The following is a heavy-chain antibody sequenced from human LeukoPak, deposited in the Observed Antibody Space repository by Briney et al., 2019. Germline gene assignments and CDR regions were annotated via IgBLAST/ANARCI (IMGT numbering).Heavy chain of an antibody. J-gene: IGHJ6*02. CDR2: ISYDGSNK. Sequence: GGSLRLSCAASGFTFSSYAMHWVRQAPGKGLEWVAVISYDGSNKYYADSVKGRFTISRDNSKNTLYLQMNSLRAEDTAVYYCAKLPSNDGGYYPLDVWGQGTTVTVSS. CDR3: AKLPSNDGGYYPLDV. D-gene: IGHD3-22*01. CDR1: GFTFSSYA. V-gene: IGHV3-30-3*01.